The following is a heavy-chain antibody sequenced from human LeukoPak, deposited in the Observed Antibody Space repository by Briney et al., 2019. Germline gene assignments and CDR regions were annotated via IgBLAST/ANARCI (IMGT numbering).Heavy chain of an antibody. CDR2: ISSSNSYI. CDR1: GFTFSSYA. Sequence: PGGSLRLSCAASGFTFSSYAMSWVRQAPGKGLEWVSSISSSNSYIYYAESVKGRFTISRDNAKNSLYLQMNSLRAEDTAVYYCARDPLGRAADYWGEGSLVTVSS. J-gene: IGHJ4*02. D-gene: IGHD7-27*01. CDR3: ARDPLGRAADY. V-gene: IGHV3-21*01.